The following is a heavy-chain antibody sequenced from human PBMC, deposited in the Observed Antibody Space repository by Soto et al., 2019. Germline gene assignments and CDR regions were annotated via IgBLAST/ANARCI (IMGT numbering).Heavy chain of an antibody. CDR1: GGTFNSYT. J-gene: IGHJ3*01. CDR2: IIPVLGVP. V-gene: IGHV1-69*02. Sequence: QVQLVQSGAEVKKPGSSVKVSCKASGGTFNSYTFSWVRQAPGQGLEWMGRIIPVLGVPNYAPKVQGRVRIAADKSTGTAYMDLSSLRPEDTAVYYCARAPFYGDCGGVDAFDLWGQGTLVTVSS. CDR3: ARAPFYGDCGGVDAFDL. D-gene: IGHD2-21*02.